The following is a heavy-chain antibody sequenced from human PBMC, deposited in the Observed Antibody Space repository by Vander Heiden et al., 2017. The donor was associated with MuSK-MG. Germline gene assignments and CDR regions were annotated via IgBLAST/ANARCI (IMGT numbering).Heavy chain of an antibody. CDR1: GFTFSSYS. D-gene: IGHD2-15*01. CDR3: AREGRGVAINDAFDI. V-gene: IGHV3-21*01. Sequence: EVQLVESGGGLVKPGGSLRLSCAASGFTFSSYSMNWVRQAPGKGLEWVSSISSSSSYIYYADSVKGRFTISRDNAKNSLYLQMNSLRAEDTAVYYCAREGRGVAINDAFDIWGEGTMVTVSS. CDR2: ISSSSSYI. J-gene: IGHJ3*02.